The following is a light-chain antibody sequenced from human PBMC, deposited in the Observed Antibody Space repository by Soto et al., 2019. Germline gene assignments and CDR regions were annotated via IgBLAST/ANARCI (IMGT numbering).Light chain of an antibody. Sequence: EIVLTQSPGTLSLSPGERATLSCRASQSVRSNFLAWYQQKPGQAPSLPIYGASSRATDIPDRFSGSGTGTDFNLTISRLAPEDFAVYYCQQYGDSPRTFGQGTKVEIK. J-gene: IGKJ1*01. CDR1: QSVRSNF. CDR2: GAS. V-gene: IGKV3-20*01. CDR3: QQYGDSPRT.